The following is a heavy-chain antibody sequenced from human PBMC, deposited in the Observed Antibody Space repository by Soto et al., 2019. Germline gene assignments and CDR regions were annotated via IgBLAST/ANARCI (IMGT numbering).Heavy chain of an antibody. Sequence: PGGSLRLSCAASGFTFSSYAMSWVRQAPGKGLEWVSAISGSGGSTYYADSVKGRFTISRDNSKNTLYLQMNSLRAEDTAVYYCAKGPNSGYETYCFDYWGQGTLVTVSS. J-gene: IGHJ4*02. CDR1: GFTFSSYA. CDR3: AKGPNSGYETYCFDY. CDR2: ISGSGGST. V-gene: IGHV3-23*01. D-gene: IGHD5-12*01.